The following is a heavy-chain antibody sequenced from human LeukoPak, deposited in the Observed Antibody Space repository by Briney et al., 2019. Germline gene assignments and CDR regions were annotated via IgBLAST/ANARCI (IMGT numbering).Heavy chain of an antibody. Sequence: PSETLSLTCTVSGASIGSYYWGWIRQPPGKGLEWIGSIYYTGSTYYNPSLKSRVTISVHTSKNQFSLNLSSVTAADTAVYFCATIRAYTSGWYPARGIDYWGQGTLVTVSS. D-gene: IGHD6-19*01. V-gene: IGHV4-39*01. J-gene: IGHJ4*02. CDR2: IYYTGST. CDR1: GASIGSYY. CDR3: ATIRAYTSGWYPARGIDY.